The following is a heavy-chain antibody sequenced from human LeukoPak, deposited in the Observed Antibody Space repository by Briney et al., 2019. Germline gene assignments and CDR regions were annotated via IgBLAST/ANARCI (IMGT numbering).Heavy chain of an antibody. CDR2: IYYNRSH. Sequence: SQTLSLTCTVSVGSFSSYYWSWIRQPPAKGLEWIGDIYYNRSHNYNPSLKSQITKSVDTTNNQISQKLSSLTASHPAGYFCARVGRYSGYDRDFDIWGQGTMVTVSS. J-gene: IGHJ3*02. CDR1: VGSFSSYY. D-gene: IGHD5-12*01. CDR3: ARVGRYSGYDRDFDI. V-gene: IGHV4-59*01.